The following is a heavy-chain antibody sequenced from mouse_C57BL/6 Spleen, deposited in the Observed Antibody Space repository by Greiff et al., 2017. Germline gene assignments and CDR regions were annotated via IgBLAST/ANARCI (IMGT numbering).Heavy chain of an antibody. V-gene: IGHV5-9*01. J-gene: IGHJ2*01. CDR2: ISGGGGNT. D-gene: IGHD3-2*01. Sequence: EVNLVESGGGLVKPGGSLKLSCAASGFTFSSYTMSWVRQTPEKRLEWVATISGGGGNTSYPDSVKGRFSISRDNSKNPLYLQMRSLRSEDTALYYGARGTARYVDYWGQGTTLTVSS. CDR1: GFTFSSYT. CDR3: ARGTARYVDY.